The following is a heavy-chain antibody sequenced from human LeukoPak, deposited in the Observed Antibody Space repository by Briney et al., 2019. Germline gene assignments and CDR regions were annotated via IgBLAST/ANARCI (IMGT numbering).Heavy chain of an antibody. Sequence: GGSLRLSCAASGFTFSDSDIHWVRQASGKGLEWVGRITTKRSNYATAYTASVKGRFAISSHDSENTAYLQMNSLKTEDTALYYCTTYRSGHYWGQGTLVTVSS. D-gene: IGHD6-19*01. V-gene: IGHV3-73*01. CDR2: ITTKRSNYAT. CDR3: TTYRSGHY. J-gene: IGHJ4*02. CDR1: GFTFSDSD.